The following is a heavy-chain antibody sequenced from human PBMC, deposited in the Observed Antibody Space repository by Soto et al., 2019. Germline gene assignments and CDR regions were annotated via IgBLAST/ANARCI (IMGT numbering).Heavy chain of an antibody. V-gene: IGHV4-31*03. CDR1: GGSITTGGSY. D-gene: IGHD2-2*02. Sequence: QVQLQESGPGLVKPSQTLSLTCTVSGGSITTGGSYWSWIRQHPGKGLEWIGNIYHSGNTYYNPSLKVRLTISVDTSKNHFSLMVDSVTAADTAVYYCARARFQVLYGKPYFDSWGQGTLVTVSS. J-gene: IGHJ4*02. CDR2: IYHSGNT. CDR3: ARARFQVLYGKPYFDS.